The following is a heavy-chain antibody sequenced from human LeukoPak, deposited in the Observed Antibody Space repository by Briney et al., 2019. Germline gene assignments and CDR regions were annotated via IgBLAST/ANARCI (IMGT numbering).Heavy chain of an antibody. D-gene: IGHD1-26*01. CDR3: ARVGKWELLRGYYFDY. V-gene: IGHV1-2*02. Sequence: ASVKVSCKASVYAFTGYYMHWVRQAPGQGLEWMGWINPNSGGTNYAQKFQGRVTMTRDTSISTAYMELSRLRSDDTAVYYCARVGKWELLRGYYFDYWGQGTLVTVSS. CDR2: INPNSGGT. J-gene: IGHJ4*02. CDR1: VYAFTGYY.